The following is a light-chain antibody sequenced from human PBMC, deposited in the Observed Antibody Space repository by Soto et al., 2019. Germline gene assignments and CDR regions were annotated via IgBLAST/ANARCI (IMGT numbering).Light chain of an antibody. CDR3: AAWDDSLSGYV. CDR2: RNN. J-gene: IGLJ1*01. Sequence: QSVLTQPPSASGPPGQRVTISCSGSSSNIGSNFVYWYQQLPGTAPKLLIYRNNQRPSGVPDRFSGSKSGTSASLAISGLRSEDEAEYYCAAWDDSLSGYVFGTGTKLTVL. V-gene: IGLV1-47*01. CDR1: SSNIGSNF.